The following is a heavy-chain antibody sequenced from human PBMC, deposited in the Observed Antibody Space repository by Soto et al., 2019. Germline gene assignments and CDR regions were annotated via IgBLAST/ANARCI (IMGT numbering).Heavy chain of an antibody. D-gene: IGHD3-9*01. CDR2: ISSSSSYI. Sequence: GGSLRLSCAASGFTFSSYSMNWVRQAPGKGLEWVSSISSSSSYIYYADSVKGRFTISRDNAKNSLYLQMNSLRAEDTAVYYCARDPSPHFDWLCRYYYYYGMDVWGRGTTVTVSS. V-gene: IGHV3-21*01. J-gene: IGHJ6*02. CDR3: ARDPSPHFDWLCRYYYYYGMDV. CDR1: GFTFSSYS.